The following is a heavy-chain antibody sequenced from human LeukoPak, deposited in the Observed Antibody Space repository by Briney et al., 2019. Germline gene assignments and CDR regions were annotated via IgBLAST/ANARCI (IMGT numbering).Heavy chain of an antibody. CDR2: SHGNGDT. CDR3: ARHRAYDSGTYYRWFDP. CDR1: GGSISSFY. V-gene: IGHV4-59*08. J-gene: IGHJ5*02. D-gene: IGHD3-22*01. Sequence: SETLSLTCTVSGGSISSFYWSWIRQPPGMGLEWIRYSHGNGDTNYNPSLKSRVTISVDTSKNQCSLKLTSVTAADTAVYYCARHRAYDSGTYYRWFDPWGPGTLVTVSS.